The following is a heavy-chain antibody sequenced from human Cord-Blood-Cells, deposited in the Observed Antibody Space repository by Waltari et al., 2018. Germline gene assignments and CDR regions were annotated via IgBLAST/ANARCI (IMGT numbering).Heavy chain of an antibody. CDR3: ARDRLTAAAYYYYYYGMDV. V-gene: IGHV3-7*01. CDR2: IKQDGSEK. Sequence: EVQLVESGGGLVQPGGSLRLSCAASGFTFSSYWMSWVRQAPGKGLEWVANIKQDGSEKYYVDSVKGRFTISRDNAKNSLYLQMNSLRAEDTAVYYCARDRLTAAAYYYYYYGMDVWGQGTTVTVSS. J-gene: IGHJ6*02. CDR1: GFTFSSYW. D-gene: IGHD6-13*01.